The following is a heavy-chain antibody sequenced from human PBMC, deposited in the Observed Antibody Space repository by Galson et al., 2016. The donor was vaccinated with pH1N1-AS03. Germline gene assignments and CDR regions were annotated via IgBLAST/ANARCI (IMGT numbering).Heavy chain of an antibody. Sequence: SVKVSCKASGYNFTSYGIGWVRQAPGQGLEWMEWISPYNGRTEYAQKLQGRVTMTTDTSTSTAYMELRSLISDDTAMYYCARAFCSGGSCYDYFYYAVDVWGQGTTVTVSS. V-gene: IGHV1-18*01. CDR2: ISPYNGRT. CDR3: ARAFCSGGSCYDYFYYAVDV. CDR1: GYNFTSYG. J-gene: IGHJ6*02. D-gene: IGHD2-15*01.